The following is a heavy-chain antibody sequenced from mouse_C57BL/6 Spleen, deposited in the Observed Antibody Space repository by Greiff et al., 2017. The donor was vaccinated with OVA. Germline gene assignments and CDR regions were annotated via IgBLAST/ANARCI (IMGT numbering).Heavy chain of an antibody. V-gene: IGHV1-15*01. J-gene: IGHJ4*01. CDR2: IDPETGGT. CDR1: GYTFTDDE. CDR3: TRWNSNDVDYAMDY. D-gene: IGHD2-12*01. Sequence: QVQLQQSGAELVRPGASVTLSCKASGYTFTDDEMHWVKQTSVHGLEWIGAIDPETGGTAYNQKFKGKAILTADKSSSTAYMELRSLTSEDSAVYNCTRWNSNDVDYAMDYWGQGTSVTVSS.